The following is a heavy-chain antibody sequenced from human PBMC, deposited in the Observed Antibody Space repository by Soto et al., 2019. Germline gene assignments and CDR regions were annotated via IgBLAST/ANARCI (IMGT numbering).Heavy chain of an antibody. Sequence: SETLSLTCTVSGGSISSGDYYWSWIRQPPGKGLEWIGYIYYSGSTYYNPSLKSRVTISVDTSKNQFSLKLSSVTAADTAVYYCARDTSYYYDSSGYFNWFDPWGQGTLSPSPQ. D-gene: IGHD3-22*01. CDR2: IYYSGST. CDR3: ARDTSYYYDSSGYFNWFDP. J-gene: IGHJ5*02. V-gene: IGHV4-30-4*01. CDR1: GGSISSGDYY.